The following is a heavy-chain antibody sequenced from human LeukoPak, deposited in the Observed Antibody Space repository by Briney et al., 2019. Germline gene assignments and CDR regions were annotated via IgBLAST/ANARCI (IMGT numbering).Heavy chain of an antibody. J-gene: IGHJ2*01. D-gene: IGHD6-19*01. CDR1: GFTFSAYS. Sequence: GGSLRLSCAASGFTFSAYSMHWVRHAPGEGLVWVSRLNTDGRDTRYADSVQGRFTISRDNAKNTLYLQMNSLRAEDTAVYYCARSEAVAWSFDLWGRGNLVTVSS. CDR2: LNTDGRDT. CDR3: ARSEAVAWSFDL. V-gene: IGHV3-74*01.